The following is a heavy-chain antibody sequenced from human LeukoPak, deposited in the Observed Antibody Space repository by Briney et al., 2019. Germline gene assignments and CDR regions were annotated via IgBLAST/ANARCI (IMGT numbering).Heavy chain of an antibody. CDR2: IGLASGAR. Sequence: PGGSLRLSCAASGFTFSGYSMNWVRQAPGKGLEWLSYIGLASGARYYADSVKGRFTISRDNSKNTLYVQMNSLRAEDTAVYYCAKASREMTTGGDRCNWFDPWGQGTLVTVSS. D-gene: IGHD5-24*01. CDR3: AKASREMTTGGDRCNWFDP. J-gene: IGHJ5*02. V-gene: IGHV3-48*01. CDR1: GFTFSGYS.